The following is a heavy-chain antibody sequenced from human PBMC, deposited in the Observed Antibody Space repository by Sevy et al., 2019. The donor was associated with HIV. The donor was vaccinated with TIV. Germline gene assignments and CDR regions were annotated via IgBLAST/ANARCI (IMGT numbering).Heavy chain of an antibody. D-gene: IGHD2-2*01. J-gene: IGHJ6*02. CDR1: GFTFSAYA. V-gene: IGHV3-23*01. CDR3: AKTIDSGGGVVPAANYFYYGLDV. Sequence: GGSLKLSCAASGFTFSAYAMNWVRQAPGKGLDWVSAISGKGRNTHYTDSVEGRFTISRDNSNNTLYLQMNSLRAEDTAVYYCAKTIDSGGGVVPAANYFYYGLDVWGQGTTVTVSS. CDR2: ISGKGRNT.